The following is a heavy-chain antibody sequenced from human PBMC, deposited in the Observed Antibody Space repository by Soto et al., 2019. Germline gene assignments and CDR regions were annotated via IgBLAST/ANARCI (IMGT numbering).Heavy chain of an antibody. J-gene: IGHJ6*02. CDR3: ARGVSNYDFWSGYSYYYYYGMDV. V-gene: IGHV1-69*01. Sequence: QVQLVQSGAEMKKPGSSVKVSCKASGGTFSSYAISWVRQAPGQGLEWMGGIIPIFGTANYAQKFQGRVTITADESTSTAYMELSSLRSEDTAVYYCARGVSNYDFWSGYSYYYYYGMDVWGQGTTVTVSS. D-gene: IGHD3-3*01. CDR2: IIPIFGTA. CDR1: GGTFSSYA.